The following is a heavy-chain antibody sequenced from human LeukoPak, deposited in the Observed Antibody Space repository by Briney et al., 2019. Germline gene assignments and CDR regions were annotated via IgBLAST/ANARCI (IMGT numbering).Heavy chain of an antibody. Sequence: ASVKVSCKASGYTFTSYDINWVRQATGQGREWMGWMNPNSGNTGYAQKFQGRVTMTRNTSISTAYMELSSQKSEDTAVYYCARSQTTASRLIRSRGFDPWGQGTLVTVSS. V-gene: IGHV1-8*01. CDR1: GYTFTSYD. CDR3: ARSQTTASRLIRSRGFDP. D-gene: IGHD6-6*01. CDR2: MNPNSGNT. J-gene: IGHJ5*02.